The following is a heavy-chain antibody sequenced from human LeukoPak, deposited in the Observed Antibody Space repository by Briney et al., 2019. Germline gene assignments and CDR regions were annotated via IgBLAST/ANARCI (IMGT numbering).Heavy chain of an antibody. D-gene: IGHD3-10*01. CDR1: GGTFSSYA. V-gene: IGHV1-69*01. J-gene: IGHJ3*01. CDR2: IIPIFGTA. CDR3: ARSGPSGG. Sequence: GDSLKVSCNASGGTFSSYAISWVRQAPGQGLEWMGGIIPIFGTANYAQKFQGRVTITADESTTTAYMELSSLRSEDTAVYFCARSGPSGGWGQGAMVTVSS.